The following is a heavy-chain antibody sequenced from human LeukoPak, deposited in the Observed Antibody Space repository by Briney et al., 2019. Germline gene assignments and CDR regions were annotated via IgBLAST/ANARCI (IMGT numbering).Heavy chain of an antibody. D-gene: IGHD2-8*02. V-gene: IGHV4-59*08. CDR2: IFYSGST. Sequence: SETLSLTCTVSGGSISNYYWSWIRQPPAKGLEWIGYIFYSGSTNYNPSLKSRVTVSVDTSKNQFSLKLSSVTAADTAVYYCAGHHPRNTVDFWGQGTLVTVSS. CDR3: AGHHPRNTVDF. CDR1: GGSISNYY. J-gene: IGHJ4*02.